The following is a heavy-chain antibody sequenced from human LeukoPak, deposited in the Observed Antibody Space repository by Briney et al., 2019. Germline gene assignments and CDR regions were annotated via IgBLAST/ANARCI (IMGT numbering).Heavy chain of an antibody. CDR1: GYTFTDYY. V-gene: IGHV1-2*02. J-gene: IGHJ4*02. Sequence: GASVKVSCKASGYTFTDYYLHWVRQAPGQGFEWMGWINPNSGDTNYAQKFQGRVTMTRDTSISTAHMEMSRLRSDDTAVNYCARANFLYCSSTTCLFDHWGQGTLVTVSS. CDR3: ARANFLYCSSTTCLFDH. D-gene: IGHD2-2*01. CDR2: INPNSGDT.